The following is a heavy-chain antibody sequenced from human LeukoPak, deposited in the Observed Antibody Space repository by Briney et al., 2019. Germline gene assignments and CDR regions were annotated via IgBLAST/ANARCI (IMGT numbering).Heavy chain of an antibody. D-gene: IGHD1-14*01. V-gene: IGHV3-7*03. CDR1: GFTFSSYW. J-gene: IGHJ4*02. Sequence: QSGGSLRLSCAASGFTFSSYWMSWVRKAPGKGLEWVANIKQDGSEKYYVDSVKGRFTISRDNAKNSLYLQMNSLRAEDTAVYYCARDSRIWEPLYYFDYWGQGTLVTVSS. CDR2: IKQDGSEK. CDR3: ARDSRIWEPLYYFDY.